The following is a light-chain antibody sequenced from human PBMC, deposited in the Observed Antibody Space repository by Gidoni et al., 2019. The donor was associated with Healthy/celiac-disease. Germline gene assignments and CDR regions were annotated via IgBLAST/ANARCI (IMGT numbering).Light chain of an antibody. Sequence: QSALTQPASVSGSPGQSITISCPGTSSDVGGYNYVSWYQQHPGKAPKLMLYEVSNRPSGVSNRFSGSKSGNTASLTISGLQAEDEADYYCSSYTSSSLDVVFGGGTKLTVL. CDR3: SSYTSSSLDVV. V-gene: IGLV2-14*01. J-gene: IGLJ2*01. CDR1: SSDVGGYNY. CDR2: EVS.